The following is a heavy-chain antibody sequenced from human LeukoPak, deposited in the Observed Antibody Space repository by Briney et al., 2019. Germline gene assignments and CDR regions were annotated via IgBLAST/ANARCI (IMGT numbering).Heavy chain of an antibody. CDR2: MNPNRGNT. V-gene: IGHV1-8*01. CDR1: GYTFTRYD. D-gene: IGHD1-26*01. CDR3: ARVGGGYSGSYYFDY. J-gene: IGHJ4*02. Sequence: GTSVKLSCKASGYTFTRYDINWVRQATGHRLEWWGWMNPNRGNTGYAQKFPGRVTMTRNTSISTAYMELSSLRSEDTAVYYCARVGGGYSGSYYFDYWGQGTLVTVSS.